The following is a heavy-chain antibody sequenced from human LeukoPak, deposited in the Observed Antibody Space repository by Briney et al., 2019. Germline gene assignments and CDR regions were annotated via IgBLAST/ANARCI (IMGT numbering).Heavy chain of an antibody. Sequence: GGSLRLSCAASGFTFGSYGMHWVRQAPGKGLEWVAFIRYDGSNKYYADSVKGRFTISRDNSKNTLYLQMNSLRAEDTAVYYCAKRSTRDSSGYYCDYWGQGTLVTVSS. D-gene: IGHD3-22*01. J-gene: IGHJ4*02. CDR1: GFTFGSYG. CDR2: IRYDGSNK. V-gene: IGHV3-30*02. CDR3: AKRSTRDSSGYYCDY.